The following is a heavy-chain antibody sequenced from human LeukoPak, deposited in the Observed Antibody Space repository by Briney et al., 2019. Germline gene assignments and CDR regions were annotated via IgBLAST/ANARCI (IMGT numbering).Heavy chain of an antibody. V-gene: IGHV3-7*03. CDR3: ARDKIVGATNFDY. CDR1: GFTFSSYW. Sequence: GGSLRLSCAASGFTFSSYWMNWARQAPGKGLEWVANTKQDGSERYYVDSVKGRFTISRDNAKNSLYLQMNSLRAEDTAVYYCARDKIVGATNFDYWGQGTLVTVSS. D-gene: IGHD1-26*01. J-gene: IGHJ4*02. CDR2: TKQDGSER.